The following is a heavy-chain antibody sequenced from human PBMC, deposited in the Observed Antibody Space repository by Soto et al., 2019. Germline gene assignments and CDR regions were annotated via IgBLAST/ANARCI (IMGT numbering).Heavy chain of an antibody. J-gene: IGHJ5*02. Sequence: GESLKISCKGSGYSFTTYWIGWVRQMPGKGLEWMGIIYPGDSDTRYNPSFQGQVTISADKSIGTAYLQWSSLKASDSAMYYCARSYLVGSSSWFDPWGQGTLVTVSS. CDR1: GYSFTTYW. CDR3: ARSYLVGSSSWFDP. CDR2: IYPGDSDT. D-gene: IGHD3-3*02. V-gene: IGHV5-51*01.